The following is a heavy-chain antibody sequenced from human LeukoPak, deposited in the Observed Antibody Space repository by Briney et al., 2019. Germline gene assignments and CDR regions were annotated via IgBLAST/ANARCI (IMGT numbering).Heavy chain of an antibody. CDR2: IYTSGNT. Sequence: SGTLSLTCTVSGGSISSYYWSWVRQPAGKGLEWIGRIYTSGNTNYNPSLKGRVTMSVDTSKNQFSLNLSSVTAADTAVYYCARGRGSSWYYFDYWGQGTLVTVSS. CDR1: GGSISSYY. CDR3: ARGRGSSWYYFDY. J-gene: IGHJ4*02. V-gene: IGHV4-4*07. D-gene: IGHD6-13*01.